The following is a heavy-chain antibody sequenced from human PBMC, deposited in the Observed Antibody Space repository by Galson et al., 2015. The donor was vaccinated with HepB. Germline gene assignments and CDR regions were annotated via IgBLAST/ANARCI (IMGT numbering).Heavy chain of an antibody. CDR1: GFTSSRYW. CDR3: ARDHFSSSRYFDL. D-gene: IGHD6-13*01. J-gene: IGHJ2*01. V-gene: IGHV3-74*01. Sequence: SLRLSCAASGFTSSRYWMHWVRQAPGKGLVWVSRIETDGSSTTYADSVKGRFTISRDNAKNTLYLQLNSLRAEDTAVYYCARDHFSSSRYFDLWGRGTLVTVSS. CDR2: IETDGSST.